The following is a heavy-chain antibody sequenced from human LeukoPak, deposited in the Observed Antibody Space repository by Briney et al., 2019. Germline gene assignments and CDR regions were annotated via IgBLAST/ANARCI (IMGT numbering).Heavy chain of an antibody. CDR2: ISSSGSTI. CDR3: ARISGAAAQHFDY. J-gene: IGHJ4*02. D-gene: IGHD6-13*01. V-gene: IGHV3-48*03. Sequence: GGSLRLSCAASGFTFSSYEMNWVRQAPGEGLEWVSYISSSGSTIYYADSVKGRFAISRDNAKKSLYLQMNSLRAEDTAVYYCARISGAAAQHFDYWGQGTLVTVSS. CDR1: GFTFSSYE.